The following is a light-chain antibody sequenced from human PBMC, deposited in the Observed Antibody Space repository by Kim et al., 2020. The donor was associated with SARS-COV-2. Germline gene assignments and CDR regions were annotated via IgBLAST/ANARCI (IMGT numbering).Light chain of an antibody. V-gene: IGLV3-1*01. J-gene: IGLJ1*01. CDR3: QTWDSHTFV. CDR2: QDD. CDR1: KLGDKY. Sequence: GYPGQTVSITCSGDKLGDKYAYWYQQKPGQSPVLVIYQDDKRPSAIPERFSGSNSGDTATLTISGTQPMDEGDYYCQTWDSHTFVFGGGTKVTVL.